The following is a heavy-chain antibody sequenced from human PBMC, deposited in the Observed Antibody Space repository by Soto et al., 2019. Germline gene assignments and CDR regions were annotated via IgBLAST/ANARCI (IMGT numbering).Heavy chain of an antibody. Sequence: PSETLSLTCAVYGGSFSGYYRTWIRQPPGTGLEWIGEINHSGSTNYNPSLKSRVTISVDTSKNQFSLKLSSVTAADTAVYYCASNSYGYIFYDYWGQGTLVTVSS. V-gene: IGHV4-34*01. D-gene: IGHD5-18*01. CDR3: ASNSYGYIFYDY. CDR1: GGSFSGYY. CDR2: INHSGST. J-gene: IGHJ4*02.